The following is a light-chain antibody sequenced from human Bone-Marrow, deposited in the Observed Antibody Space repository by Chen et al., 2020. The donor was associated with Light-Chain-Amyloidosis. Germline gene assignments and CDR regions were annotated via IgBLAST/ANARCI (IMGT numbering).Light chain of an antibody. Sequence: SYELTQPPSVSVSPGQTSRITLSGDDLPTKYAYWYQQTPGQAPVLVIHRDTERPSGISERFSGSSSGTTATLTISGVQAEDEADYHCQSADSSGTYEVIFGGGTKLTVL. V-gene: IGLV3-25*03. J-gene: IGLJ2*01. CDR2: RDT. CDR3: QSADSSGTYEVI. CDR1: DLPTKY.